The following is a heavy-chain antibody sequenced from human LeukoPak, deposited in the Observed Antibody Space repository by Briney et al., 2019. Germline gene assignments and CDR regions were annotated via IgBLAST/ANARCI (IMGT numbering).Heavy chain of an antibody. CDR1: GFTFSTYA. CDR3: ARGGVDYYGSGTYYLMYYFDY. CDR2: IRYDGNNK. D-gene: IGHD3-10*01. J-gene: IGHJ4*02. Sequence: GGSLRLSCAASGFTFSTYAMHWVRQAPGKGLEWVSFIRYDGNNKYYGDSVKGRFTISRDNSKNTLYLQMNSLRAEDTAVYFCARGGVDYYGSGTYYLMYYFDYWGQGALVTVSS. V-gene: IGHV3-30*02.